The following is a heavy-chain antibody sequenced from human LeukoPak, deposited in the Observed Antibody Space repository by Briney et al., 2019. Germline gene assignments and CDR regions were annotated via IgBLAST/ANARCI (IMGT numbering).Heavy chain of an antibody. V-gene: IGHV3-23*01. CDR3: ARVLNGIDSSGYLFRSSTIDY. Sequence: GGSLRLSCAASGFTFSSYAMSWVRQAPGKGLEWVSAISGSGGSTYYADSVKGRFTISRDNSKNTLYLQMNSLRAEDTAVYYCARVLNGIDSSGYLFRSSTIDYWGQGTLVTVSS. D-gene: IGHD3-22*01. CDR1: GFTFSSYA. CDR2: ISGSGGST. J-gene: IGHJ4*02.